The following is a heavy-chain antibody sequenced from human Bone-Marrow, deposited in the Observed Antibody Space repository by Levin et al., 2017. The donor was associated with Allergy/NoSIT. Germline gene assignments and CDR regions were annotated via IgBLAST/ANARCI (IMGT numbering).Heavy chain of an antibody. Sequence: PGGSLRLSCAASGFTFSSYGMHWVRQAPGKGLEWVAVISYDGSNKYYADSVKGRFTISRDNSKNTLYLQMNSLRAEDTAVYYCAKGAADVLLWFGGYYYYMDVWGKGTTVTVSS. CDR2: ISYDGSNK. V-gene: IGHV3-30*18. D-gene: IGHD3-10*01. CDR3: AKGAADVLLWFGGYYYYMDV. J-gene: IGHJ6*03. CDR1: GFTFSSYG.